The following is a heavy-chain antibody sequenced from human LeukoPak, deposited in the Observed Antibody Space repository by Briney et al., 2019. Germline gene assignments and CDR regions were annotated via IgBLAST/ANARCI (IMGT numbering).Heavy chain of an antibody. V-gene: IGHV3-74*01. D-gene: IGHD2-8*01. CDR1: GFTFSSSW. CDR2: VNSDGSST. Sequence: GGSLRLSCAASGFTFSSSWMHWVRQPPGKGLVWVSRVNSDGSSTNYADSVKGRFTISRDNAKNTLYLQMNSLRAEDTAVYYCARTNDDVYDFDYWGQGTLVTVSS. J-gene: IGHJ4*02. CDR3: ARTNDDVYDFDY.